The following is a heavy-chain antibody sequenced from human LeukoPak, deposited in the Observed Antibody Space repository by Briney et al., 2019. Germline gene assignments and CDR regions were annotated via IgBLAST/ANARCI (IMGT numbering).Heavy chain of an antibody. V-gene: IGHV1-2*02. CDR1: GYTFTGYY. CDR2: INPNSGGT. Sequence: ASVKVSCKASGYTFTGYYMHWVRQAPGQGLEWMGWINPNSGGTNYAQKFQGRVTMTRDTSISTAYMELSRLRSDDTAVYYCARDQGPAARWYDYWGQGTLVTVSS. J-gene: IGHJ4*02. D-gene: IGHD4-23*01. CDR3: ARDQGPAARWYDY.